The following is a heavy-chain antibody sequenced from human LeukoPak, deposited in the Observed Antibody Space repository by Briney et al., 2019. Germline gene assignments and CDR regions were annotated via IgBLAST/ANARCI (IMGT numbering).Heavy chain of an antibody. CDR3: ARHKRGSYRIPFDY. Sequence: PSETLSLTCAVYGGSFSGYYWSWIRQPPGKGLEWIGEINHSGSTNYNPSLKSRVTISVDTSKNQFSLKLSSVTAADTAVYYCARHKRGSYRIPFDYWGQGALVTVSS. J-gene: IGHJ4*02. CDR1: GGSFSGYY. V-gene: IGHV4-34*01. D-gene: IGHD3-16*02. CDR2: INHSGST.